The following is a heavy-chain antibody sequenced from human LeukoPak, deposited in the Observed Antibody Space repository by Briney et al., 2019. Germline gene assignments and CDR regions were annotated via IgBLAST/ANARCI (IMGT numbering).Heavy chain of an antibody. D-gene: IGHD2-15*01. Sequence: GGSLRLSCAASGFTLSSYSMNWVRQAPGKGPEWVSFISSSSSYIYYADSVKGRFTISRDNAKNSLYLQMNSLRAEDTAVYYCTRSSDWGCSGGTCYNYEGYWGQGTLVTVSS. CDR2: ISSSSSYI. J-gene: IGHJ4*02. V-gene: IGHV3-21*01. CDR1: GFTLSSYS. CDR3: TRSSDWGCSGGTCYNYEGY.